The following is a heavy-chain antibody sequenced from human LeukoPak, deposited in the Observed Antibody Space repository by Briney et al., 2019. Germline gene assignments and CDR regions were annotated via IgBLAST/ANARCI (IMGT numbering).Heavy chain of an antibody. Sequence: SVKVSCKASGGTFSSHAISWVRQAPGQGLEWMGGIIPIFGTANYAQKFQGRVTITADESTSTAYMELSSLRSEDTAVYYCARAVGVEKSTGYYYYGMDVWGKGTTVTVSS. J-gene: IGHJ6*04. CDR3: ARAVGVEKSTGYYYYGMDV. CDR2: IIPIFGTA. D-gene: IGHD3-3*01. CDR1: GGTFSSHA. V-gene: IGHV1-69*13.